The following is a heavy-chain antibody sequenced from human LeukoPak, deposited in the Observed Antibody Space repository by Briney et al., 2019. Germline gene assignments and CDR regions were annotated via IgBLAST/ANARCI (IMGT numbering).Heavy chain of an antibody. V-gene: IGHV1-2*02. CDR2: INPNSGGT. CDR1: GYTFTGYY. D-gene: IGHD1-26*01. J-gene: IGHJ3*02. Sequence: LGASVKVSCKASGYTFTGYYMHWVRQAPGQGLEWMGWINPNSGGTNYAQKFQGRVTVTRDTSISTAYMELSRLRSDDTAVYYCARDATTTYAFDTWGQGTMVTVSS. CDR3: ARDATTTYAFDT.